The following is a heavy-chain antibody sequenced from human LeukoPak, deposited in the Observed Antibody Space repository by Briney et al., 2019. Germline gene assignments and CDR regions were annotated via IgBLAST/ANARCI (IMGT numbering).Heavy chain of an antibody. J-gene: IGHJ4*02. V-gene: IGHV3-7*01. D-gene: IGHD1-1*01. CDR3: ARYTRPFDY. Sequence: GGSLRLSCAASGFPFSTYWMSWFRQAPGKGLEWVANINQDGSEKYYVDSVKGRFTISRDNAKDSLYLQMNSLGAEGTAVYYCARYTRPFDYWGQGTLVTVSS. CDR2: INQDGSEK. CDR1: GFPFSTYW.